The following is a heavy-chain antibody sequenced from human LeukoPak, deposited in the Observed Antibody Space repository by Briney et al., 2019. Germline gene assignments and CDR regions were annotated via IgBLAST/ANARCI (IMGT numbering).Heavy chain of an antibody. J-gene: IGHJ4*02. CDR3: ARDHQIAAAVYYFDY. V-gene: IGHV3-30*01. D-gene: IGHD6-13*01. CDR1: GFTFNTYP. Sequence: PGRSLRLSCAASGFTFNTYPMHWVRQAPGKGLEWVAVIADDGRDKHHADSAKGRFTISRDNSKTTLYLEMNSLRSEDTAVYYCARDHQIAAAVYYFDYWGQGTLVTVSS. CDR2: IADDGRDK.